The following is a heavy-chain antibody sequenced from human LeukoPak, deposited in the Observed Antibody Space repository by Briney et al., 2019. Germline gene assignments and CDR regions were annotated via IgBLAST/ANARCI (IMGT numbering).Heavy chain of an antibody. CDR2: ISGSGGNT. CDR3: ARGMSATSGYLELEY. Sequence: GGSLRLSCAASGFTFSSYAMSWVRQSPGKGLEWVSAISGSGGNTYSADSVKGRCTISRDNAKKTLFLHMNSLRAEDTAVYYCARGMSATSGYLELEYWGQGTLVTVST. CDR1: GFTFSSYA. V-gene: IGHV3-23*01. J-gene: IGHJ4*02. D-gene: IGHD3-22*01.